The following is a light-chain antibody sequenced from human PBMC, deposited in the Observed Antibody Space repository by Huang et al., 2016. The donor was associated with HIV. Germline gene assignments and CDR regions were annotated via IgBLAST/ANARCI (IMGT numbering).Light chain of an antibody. CDR2: LGS. CDR1: QRLLHKSGYNY. Sequence: EIVMTQSPSSLPVTPGEPASIFCGSSQRLLHKSGYNYLDWYLQKAGQSPQLLIYLGSNRASGVPDRFSGSGSGTNFTLKINRVEAEDVGVYYCMQALQTPYTFGQGTKLEIK. CDR3: MQALQTPYT. J-gene: IGKJ2*01. V-gene: IGKV2-28*01.